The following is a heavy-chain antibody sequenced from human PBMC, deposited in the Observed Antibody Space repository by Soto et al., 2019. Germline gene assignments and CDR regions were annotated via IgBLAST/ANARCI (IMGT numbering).Heavy chain of an antibody. CDR3: ARSRIVVTTNYGLDV. J-gene: IGHJ6*02. CDR1: GFSLSTSGVG. CDR2: IYWNDDK. D-gene: IGHD2-21*01. V-gene: IGHV2-5*01. Sequence: GPTLVNPTQTLTLTCTFSGFSLSTSGVGVGWIRQPPGEALEWLALIYWNDDKRYSPSLRSRLTIAKDTSKNQVVLTMTNMDPVDTATYYCARSRIVVTTNYGLDVWGQGTTVTVSS.